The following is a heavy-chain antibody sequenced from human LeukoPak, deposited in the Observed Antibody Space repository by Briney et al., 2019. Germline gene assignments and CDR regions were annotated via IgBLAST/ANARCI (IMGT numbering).Heavy chain of an antibody. CDR2: VYSSGST. V-gene: IGHV4-4*07. J-gene: IGHJ4*02. CDR1: GGSLSGHY. D-gene: IGHD6-13*01. CDR3: ARGGASSLPFDY. Sequence: PSETLSLTCTVSGGSLSGHYWSWIRQSAGKGLEWIGHVYSSGSTYYNPSLKSRVSMSIDTSNNQFSLRMFSMTVADTAVYYCARGGASSLPFDYWGQGTLVTVSS.